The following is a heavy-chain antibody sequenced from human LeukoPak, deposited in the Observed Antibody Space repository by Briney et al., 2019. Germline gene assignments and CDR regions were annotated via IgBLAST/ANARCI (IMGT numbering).Heavy chain of an antibody. D-gene: IGHD6-13*01. CDR2: INHSGST. J-gene: IGHJ5*02. CDR1: GGSFSGYN. Sequence: KSSETLSLTCAVYGGSFSGYNWSWIRQPPGKGLEWIGEINHSGSTNYNPSLKSRVTISVDTSKNQFSLKLSSVTAADTAVYYCARGSGSWWANWFDPWGQGTLVTVSS. CDR3: ARGSGSWWANWFDP. V-gene: IGHV4-34*01.